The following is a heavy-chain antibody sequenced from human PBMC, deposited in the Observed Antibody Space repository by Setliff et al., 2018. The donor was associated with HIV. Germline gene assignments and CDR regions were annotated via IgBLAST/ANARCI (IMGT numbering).Heavy chain of an antibody. CDR1: GITVSGIY. V-gene: IGHV3-66*02. D-gene: IGHD2-2*01. CDR2: INGGTTT. J-gene: IGHJ4*02. Sequence: GGSLRLSCVASGITVSGIYMTWVRQAPGKGLEWVSVINGGTTTYYADSVKGRFTISRDNSKNTLYLQMNSLRVEDTAMYYCASHFGYCSSTSCEGYWGQGALVTVSS. CDR3: ASHFGYCSSTSCEGY.